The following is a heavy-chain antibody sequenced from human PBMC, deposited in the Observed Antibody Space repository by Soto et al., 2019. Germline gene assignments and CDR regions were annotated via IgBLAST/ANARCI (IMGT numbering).Heavy chain of an antibody. CDR3: AKVSSSWYAGFFDL. D-gene: IGHD6-13*01. J-gene: IGHJ4*02. CDR1: GFTFSSHA. Sequence: GGSLRLSCAASGFTFSSHAMTSVRQAPGKGLEWVSGLSDSGDSIYYADSVQGRFTIYRDNSMNTLYLQMNTLRVEDTAVYYSAKVSSSWYAGFFDLWGQGTLVTVSS. V-gene: IGHV3-23*01. CDR2: LSDSGDSI.